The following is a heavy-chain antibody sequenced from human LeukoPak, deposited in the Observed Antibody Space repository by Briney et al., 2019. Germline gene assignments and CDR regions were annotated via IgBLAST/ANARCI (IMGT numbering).Heavy chain of an antibody. J-gene: IGHJ4*02. CDR3: ARVGYGDYYFDC. Sequence: SETLSLTCTVSGGSISSSSYYWGWIRQPPGKGLEWIGSIYYSGSTYYNPYLKSRVTISVDTSKNQFSLKLSSVTAADTAVYYCARVGYGDYYFDCWGQGTLVTVSS. CDR2: IYYSGST. V-gene: IGHV4-39*07. D-gene: IGHD4-17*01. CDR1: GGSISSSSYY.